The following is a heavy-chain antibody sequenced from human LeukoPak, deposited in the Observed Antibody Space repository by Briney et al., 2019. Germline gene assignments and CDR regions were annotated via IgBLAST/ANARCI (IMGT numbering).Heavy chain of an antibody. CDR3: TRDGYSSSWYWN. CDR2: IRSKAYGGTT. V-gene: IGHV3-49*04. D-gene: IGHD6-13*01. CDR1: GFTFGDYA. Sequence: GGSLRLSCTASGFTFGDYAMSWVRQAPGKGLEWVGFIRSKAYGGTTEYAASVKGRFTISRDDSKSIAYLQMNSLKTEDTAVYYCTRDGYSSSWYWNWGQGTLVTVSS. J-gene: IGHJ4*02.